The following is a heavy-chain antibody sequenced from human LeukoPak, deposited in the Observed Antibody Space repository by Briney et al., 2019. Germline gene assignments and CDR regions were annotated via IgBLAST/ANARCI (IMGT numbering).Heavy chain of an antibody. CDR2: ISAYNGNT. D-gene: IGHD3-3*01. Sequence: ASVKVSCKASGYTFTSYGISWVRQAPGQGLEWMGWISAYNGNTNYAQKLQGRVTMTTDTSTSTAYMELRSLRPDDTAVYYCARDLHTYYDFWSGYYTDAFDIWGQGTMVTVS. CDR3: ARDLHTYYDFWSGYYTDAFDI. J-gene: IGHJ3*02. V-gene: IGHV1-18*01. CDR1: GYTFTSYG.